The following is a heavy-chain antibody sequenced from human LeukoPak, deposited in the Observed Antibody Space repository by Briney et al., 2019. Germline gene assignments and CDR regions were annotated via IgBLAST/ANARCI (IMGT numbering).Heavy chain of an antibody. D-gene: IGHD3-16*01. CDR2: MYSGGRK. J-gene: IGHJ4*02. CDR3: ARDGTRSGGSYDY. CDR1: GHTVSRNY. V-gene: IGHV3-66*01. Sequence: GGSLRLSCAASGHTVSRNYTRWARQATGKALVWVSYMYSGGRKFYAELGEGRFTISRDKSQEQLYLQMNSLRAADTAVYYCARDGTRSGGSYDYWGQGTLVTVSS.